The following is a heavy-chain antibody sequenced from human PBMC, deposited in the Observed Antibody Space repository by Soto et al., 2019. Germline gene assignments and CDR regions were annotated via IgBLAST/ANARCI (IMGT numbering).Heavy chain of an antibody. V-gene: IGHV3-23*01. CDR3: AKRADLAMVRGEQYYFDY. J-gene: IGHJ4*02. CDR1: GFTFSSYA. D-gene: IGHD3-10*01. CDR2: FSGSGVST. Sequence: GGSLRLSCAASGFTFSSYAMSWVRQAPGKGLDLVSAFSGSGVSTYYADSVKGRFTISRDNSKIMLYLQMNSLRAEDTAVYYCAKRADLAMVRGEQYYFDYWGQGALVTVSS.